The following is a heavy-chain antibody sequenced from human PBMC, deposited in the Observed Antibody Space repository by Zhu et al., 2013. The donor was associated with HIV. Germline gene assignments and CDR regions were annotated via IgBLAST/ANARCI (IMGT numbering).Heavy chain of an antibody. CDR3: AKDQWLVPWSLDNDYGMDV. CDR1: GYTFTDYY. J-gene: IGHJ6*02. Sequence: QVQLVQSGAEVKKPGASVKVSCKASGYTFTDYYIHWVRQAPGQGLEWMGWMNPNSGGANYAQKFQGRVTMTRDTAFSTAYMQLSGLRSDDTAVYYCAKDQWLVPWSLDNDYGMDVWGQGTTVTVSS. CDR2: MNPNSGGA. V-gene: IGHV1-2*02. D-gene: IGHD6-19*01.